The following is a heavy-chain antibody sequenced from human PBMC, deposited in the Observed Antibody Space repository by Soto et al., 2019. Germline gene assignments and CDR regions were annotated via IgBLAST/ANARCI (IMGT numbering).Heavy chain of an antibody. D-gene: IGHD2-2*01. J-gene: IGHJ6*02. Sequence: PGGSLRLSCAASGFTFSSYGMHWVRQAPGKGLEWVAVIWYDGSNKYYADSVKGRFTISRDNSKNTLYLQMNSLRAEDTAVYYCARAKDCSSTSCYVWDYYYYYGMDVWGQGTTVTVSS. CDR3: ARAKDCSSTSCYVWDYYYYYGMDV. CDR1: GFTFSSYG. V-gene: IGHV3-33*01. CDR2: IWYDGSNK.